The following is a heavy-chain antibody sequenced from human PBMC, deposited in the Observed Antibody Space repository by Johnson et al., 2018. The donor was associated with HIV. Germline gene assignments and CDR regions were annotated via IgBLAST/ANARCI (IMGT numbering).Heavy chain of an antibody. V-gene: IGHV3-30*04. CDR2: ITYDGRNK. J-gene: IGHJ3*02. CDR3: VRDQGSGWPTNAFDI. D-gene: IGHD6-19*01. CDR1: GFTFRSYA. Sequence: QVQLVESGGGLVQPGGSLRLSCEASGFTFRSYAMHWVRQAPGKGLGWVAVITYDGRNKYYTDSVKGRCIISRDNSKNMTNLQMNGLSDEDTADYYCVRDQGSGWPTNAFDIWGRGTRVTVSS.